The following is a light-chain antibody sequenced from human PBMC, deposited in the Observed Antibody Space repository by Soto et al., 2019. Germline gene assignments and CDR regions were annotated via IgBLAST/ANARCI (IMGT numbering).Light chain of an antibody. CDR2: GAF. Sequence: IVLAQAPSHLSLSPGERAPLSLRANQSIRSNYLAWYQQKPGQAPRFLIYGAFSRAPGIPDRFSGSGSGTDFTLTISSLEPEDFAVYYCQQRSNWLSWTFGQGTKVDI. CDR1: QSIRSNY. V-gene: IGKV3D-20*02. CDR3: QQRSNWLSWT. J-gene: IGKJ1*01.